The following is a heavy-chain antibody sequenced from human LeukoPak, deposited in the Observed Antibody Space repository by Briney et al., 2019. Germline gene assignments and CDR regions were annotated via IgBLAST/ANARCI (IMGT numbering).Heavy chain of an antibody. D-gene: IGHD5-12*01. Sequence: SETLSLTCTVSGGSISSYYWSWIRQPPGKGLEWIGYIYYSGSTDYSPSLKSRVTISVDTSKNQFSLKLSSVTAADTAVYYCARVDIVATSFDYWGQGTLVTVSS. CDR1: GGSISSYY. J-gene: IGHJ4*02. CDR3: ARVDIVATSFDY. CDR2: IYYSGST. V-gene: IGHV4-59*12.